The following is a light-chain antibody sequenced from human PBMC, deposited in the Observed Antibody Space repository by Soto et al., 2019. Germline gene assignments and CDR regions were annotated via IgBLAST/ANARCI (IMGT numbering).Light chain of an antibody. V-gene: IGKV3-20*01. Sequence: EIVLTQSPGTLSLSPGERATLSCRASQSVSSSYLAWYQQKPDQAPRLLIYGASSRATGIPDRFSGSGSGTDFTLTISRLEPEDFAVYYCQHQRTFGQGTKLEIK. CDR1: QSVSSSY. CDR2: GAS. J-gene: IGKJ2*01. CDR3: QHQRT.